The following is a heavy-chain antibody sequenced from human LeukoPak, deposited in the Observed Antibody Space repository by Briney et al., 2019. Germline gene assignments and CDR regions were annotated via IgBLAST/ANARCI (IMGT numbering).Heavy chain of an antibody. CDR2: ISAYNGNT. Sequence: ASVKVSCKASGYTFTSYGISWVRQAPGQGLEWMGWISAYNGNTNYAQKLQGRVTMTTDTSTSTACMELRSLRSDDTAVYYCARDSSIAVAGTGDYWGQGTLVTVSS. J-gene: IGHJ4*02. V-gene: IGHV1-18*04. CDR3: ARDSSIAVAGTGDY. CDR1: GYTFTSYG. D-gene: IGHD6-19*01.